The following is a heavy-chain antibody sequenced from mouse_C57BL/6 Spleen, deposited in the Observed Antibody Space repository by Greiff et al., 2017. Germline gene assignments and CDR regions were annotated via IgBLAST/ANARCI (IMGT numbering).Heavy chain of an antibody. D-gene: IGHD1-1*01. CDR1: GFTFTDYY. V-gene: IGHV7-3*01. CDR2: IRNKANGYTT. J-gene: IGHJ3*01. Sequence: EVTLVKSGGGLVQPGGSLSLSCAASGFTFTDYYMSWVRQPPGKALEWLGFIRNKANGYTTEYSASVKGRFTISLDNSQSILYLQMYALRAEDSATYYCARSDYGSSYGWFAYWGQGTLVTVSA. CDR3: ARSDYGSSYGWFAY.